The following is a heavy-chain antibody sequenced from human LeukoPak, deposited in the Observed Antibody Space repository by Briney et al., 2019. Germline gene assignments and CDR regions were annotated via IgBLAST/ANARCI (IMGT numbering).Heavy chain of an antibody. J-gene: IGHJ2*01. V-gene: IGHV4-59*08. CDR3: ARPVLYGSGSYYRYFDL. D-gene: IGHD3-10*01. CDR2: IYYSGST. Sequence: SETLSLTCTVSGGSISSYYWSWIRQPPGKGLEWIGYIYYSGSTNYNPSLKSRVTISVDTSKNQFSLKLSSVTAADTAVYYCARPVLYGSGSYYRYFDLWGRGTLVTVSS. CDR1: GGSISSYY.